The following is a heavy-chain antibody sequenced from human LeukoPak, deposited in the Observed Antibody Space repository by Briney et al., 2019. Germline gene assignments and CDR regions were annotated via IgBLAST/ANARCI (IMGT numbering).Heavy chain of an antibody. CDR2: INPNSGGT. Sequence: ASVKVSCKASGYTFTGYYMHWVRQAPGQGLEWMGWINPNSGGTNYAQKFQGRVTMTRDTSISTAYMELSRLRSDDTAVYYCARDNPSSSSSDYWGQGTLVTVSS. CDR3: ARDNPSSSSSDY. D-gene: IGHD6-6*01. V-gene: IGHV1-2*02. J-gene: IGHJ4*02. CDR1: GYTFTGYY.